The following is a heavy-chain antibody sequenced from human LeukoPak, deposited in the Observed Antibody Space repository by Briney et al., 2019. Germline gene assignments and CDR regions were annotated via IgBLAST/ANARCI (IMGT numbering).Heavy chain of an antibody. Sequence: GASVKVSCRTSGYNFTNHGISWVRQAPGQRLEWMGWISGYNGNTEYAQKFQARVTMTTDTSTTTAYLELRSLTSDDTTVYYCARAGRLKSGSNIYWGQGTLVTVSS. J-gene: IGHJ4*02. CDR3: ARAGRLKSGSNIY. V-gene: IGHV1-18*01. CDR2: ISGYNGNT. CDR1: GYNFTNHG. D-gene: IGHD1-26*01.